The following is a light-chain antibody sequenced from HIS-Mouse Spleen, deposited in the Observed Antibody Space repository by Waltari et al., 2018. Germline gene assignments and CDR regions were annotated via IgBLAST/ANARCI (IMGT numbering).Light chain of an antibody. CDR2: EDS. CDR1: ALPKKY. V-gene: IGLV3-10*01. Sequence: SYELTQPPPVSVSPGQRARIPGSGDALPKKYAICYQQKSGQAPVLVIYEDSKRPSGIPERFSGSSSGTMATLTISGAQVEDEADYYCYSTDSSGNHRVFGGGTKLTVL. CDR3: YSTDSSGNHRV. J-gene: IGLJ2*01.